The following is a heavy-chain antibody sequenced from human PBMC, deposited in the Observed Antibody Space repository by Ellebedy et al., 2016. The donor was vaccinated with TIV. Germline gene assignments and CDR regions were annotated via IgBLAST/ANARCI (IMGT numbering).Heavy chain of an antibody. Sequence: SGPTLVKPTQTLTLTCTFFGFSLSTTGVGVGWIRQPPGEALEWLAFIFWNADKHYSPSLKNRLTIIRDTSENQVVLTLTNVDPVDTATYYCAHKSNSLSVAGQMGTFDYWGQGILVTVSS. J-gene: IGHJ4*02. CDR2: IFWNADK. D-gene: IGHD6-19*01. V-gene: IGHV2-5*01. CDR1: GFSLSTTGVG. CDR3: AHKSNSLSVAGQMGTFDY.